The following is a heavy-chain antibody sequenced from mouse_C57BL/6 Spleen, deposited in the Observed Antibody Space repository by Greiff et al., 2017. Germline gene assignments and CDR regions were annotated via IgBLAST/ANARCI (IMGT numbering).Heavy chain of an antibody. V-gene: IGHV1-82*01. CDR2: IYPGDGDT. J-gene: IGHJ3*01. D-gene: IGHD3-2*02. CDR1: GYAFSSSW. CDR3: ASTAQATLGFAY. Sequence: QVQLQQSGPELVKPGASVKISCKASGYAFSSSWMNWVKQRPGQGLEWIGRIYPGDGDTNYNGKFKGKATLTADKSSSTAYMQLSSLTSEDSAVYFCASTAQATLGFAYWGQGTLVTVSA.